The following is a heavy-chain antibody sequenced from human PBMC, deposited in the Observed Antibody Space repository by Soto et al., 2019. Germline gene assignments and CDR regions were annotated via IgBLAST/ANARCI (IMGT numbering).Heavy chain of an antibody. V-gene: IGHV1-3*05. CDR3: ARERSYGDFLDY. D-gene: IGHD4-17*01. Sequence: QVQLVQSGAEEKKPGASVKVSCKASGYTFTSYAIHWVRQAPGQRLEWMGWINAANDNTKYSQKFEGRVTITRDTYASTAYMELSSLRSEDTAVYYCARERSYGDFLDYWGQGTLVIVSS. J-gene: IGHJ4*02. CDR1: GYTFTSYA. CDR2: INAANDNT.